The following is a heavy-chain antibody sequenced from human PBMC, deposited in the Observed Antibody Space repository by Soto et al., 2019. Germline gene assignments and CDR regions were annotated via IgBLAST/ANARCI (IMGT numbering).Heavy chain of an antibody. CDR1: GFTFSSYG. CDR3: AKGYGPPYFDY. J-gene: IGHJ4*02. D-gene: IGHD4-17*01. Sequence: GGSLRLSCAASGFTFSSYGMHWVRQAPGKGLEWVAVISYDGSNKYYADSVKGRFTISRDNSKNTLYLQMNSLRAEDTAVYYCAKGYGPPYFDYWGQGTLVTAPQ. CDR2: ISYDGSNK. V-gene: IGHV3-30*18.